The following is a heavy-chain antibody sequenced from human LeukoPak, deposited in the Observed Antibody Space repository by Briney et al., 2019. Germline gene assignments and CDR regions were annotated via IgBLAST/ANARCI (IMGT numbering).Heavy chain of an antibody. D-gene: IGHD2-21*02. V-gene: IGHV3-20*04. CDR3: ARDYCGGDCYPFDY. CDR2: MNWNGGST. CDR1: GFTFDDYG. J-gene: IGHJ4*02. Sequence: GGSLRLSCAVSGFTFDDYGMSGVRQVPGKGLEWVSGMNWNGGSTGYADSVKGRFTISRDNAKKSVYLKMNSLRGADTALYYCARDYCGGDCYPFDYWGQGTLVTVSS.